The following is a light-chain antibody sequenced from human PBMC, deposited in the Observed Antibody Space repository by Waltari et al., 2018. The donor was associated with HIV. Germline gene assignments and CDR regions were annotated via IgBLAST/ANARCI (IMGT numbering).Light chain of an antibody. CDR3: QQYFSHPYT. CDR2: WAS. V-gene: IGKV4-1*01. Sequence: DIVMTQSPDSLAVSLGERATLSCKPSQGVFYTSNKKNYIAWYQQKAGQPPKLLVFWASTRESGVPDRFSGSGSGTDFTLTISSLQPEDVAVYYCQQYFSHPYTFGRETKLEIK. CDR1: QGVFYTSNKKNY. J-gene: IGKJ2*01.